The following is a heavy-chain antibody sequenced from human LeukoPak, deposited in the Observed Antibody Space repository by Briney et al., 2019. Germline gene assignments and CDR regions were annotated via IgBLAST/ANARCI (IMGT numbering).Heavy chain of an antibody. J-gene: IGHJ4*02. D-gene: IGHD2-2*01. CDR1: GFTFISYA. CDR3: AKLYCTSTSCQIDY. V-gene: IGHV3-23*01. CDR2: ISGNGHST. Sequence: QPGGSLRLSCAASGFTFISYAMTRVRQAPGKGLEWGSGISGNGHSTYYADSVRGRFTISRDNSKSTLYLKMNSLRAEDTAVYYCAKLYCTSTSCQIDYWGQGTLVTVSS.